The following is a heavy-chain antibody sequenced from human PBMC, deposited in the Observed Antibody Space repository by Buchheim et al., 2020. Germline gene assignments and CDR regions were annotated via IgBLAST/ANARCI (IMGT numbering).Heavy chain of an antibody. Sequence: QVQLVESGGGVVQPGRSPRLSCAASGFTFGSYGMHWVRQAPGKGLEWVAVISYDGSNKYYADSVKGRFTISRDNSKNTLYLQMNSLRAEDTAVYYCAKDSPHCSSTSCSLGYWGQGTL. D-gene: IGHD2-2*01. CDR1: GFTFGSYG. J-gene: IGHJ4*02. V-gene: IGHV3-30*18. CDR2: ISYDGSNK. CDR3: AKDSPHCSSTSCSLGY.